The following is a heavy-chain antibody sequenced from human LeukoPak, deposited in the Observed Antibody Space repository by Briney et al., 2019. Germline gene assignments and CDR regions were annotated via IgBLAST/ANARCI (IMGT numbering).Heavy chain of an antibody. J-gene: IGHJ4*02. V-gene: IGHV3-30*02. D-gene: IGHD4-17*01. CDR3: AKDPGALRFLDY. CDR2: IRYDGSNK. CDR1: GFTFSSYG. Sequence: GGSLRLSCAASGFTFSSYGMHWVRQAPGKGLEWVAFIRYDGSNKYYADSVKGRFTISRDNSKNTLYLQMNSLRAEDTAVYYCAKDPGALRFLDYWGQGTLVTVSS.